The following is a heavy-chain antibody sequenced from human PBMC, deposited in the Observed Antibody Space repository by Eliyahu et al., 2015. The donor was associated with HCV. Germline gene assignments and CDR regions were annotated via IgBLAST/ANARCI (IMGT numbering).Heavy chain of an antibody. CDR3: AKDLPFTD. V-gene: IGHV3-23*01. J-gene: IGHJ4*02. CDR2: ISSSGGST. D-gene: IGHD2-8*02. Sequence: EVQLLESGGGLVQPGGSLRLSCAVSEFTFSSYAMSWVRQAPGKGLEWVSTISSSGGSTHYADSVMGRFTISRDNFKNTLYLQMNSLRAEDTAVYYCAKDLPFTDWGQGTLVTVSS. CDR1: EFTFSSYA.